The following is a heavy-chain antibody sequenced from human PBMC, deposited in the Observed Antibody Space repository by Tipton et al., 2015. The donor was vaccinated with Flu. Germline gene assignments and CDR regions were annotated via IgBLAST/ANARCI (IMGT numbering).Heavy chain of an antibody. V-gene: IGHV4-39*07. CDR1: GGSIRSNNYN. Sequence: SLTCTVSGGSIRSNNYNWGWLRQPPGKGLEWIGSVNYGGGTSYNPSLESRLTISLDTPKNHFSLRLSSVTAADTAVYYCATRRDYYDSSEFDYWGQGALVTVSS. CDR3: ATRRDYYDSSEFDY. CDR2: VNYGGGT. J-gene: IGHJ4*02. D-gene: IGHD3-22*01.